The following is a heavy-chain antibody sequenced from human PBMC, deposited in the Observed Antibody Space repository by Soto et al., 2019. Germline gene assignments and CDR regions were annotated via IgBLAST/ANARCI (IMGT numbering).Heavy chain of an antibody. CDR3: AKVIRADSTSSNFYYYSGLDV. J-gene: IGHJ6*02. D-gene: IGHD6-6*01. CDR2: ISNNGIKK. CDR1: GFTFRTYG. V-gene: IGHV3-30*18. Sequence: GGSLRLSCAASGFTFRTYGMHWVRQAPGKWLEWLAVISNNGIKKYYADSVKGRFTISRDNSRDTLFLQMNSRRGEDTAIYYCAKVIRADSTSSNFYYYSGLDVWGQGXTVTVYS.